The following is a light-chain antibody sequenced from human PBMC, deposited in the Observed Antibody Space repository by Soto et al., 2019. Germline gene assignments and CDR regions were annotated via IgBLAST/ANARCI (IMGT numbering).Light chain of an antibody. CDR1: SSDVGAYNY. CDR3: SSYTTSLTYV. CDR2: DVS. V-gene: IGLV2-14*03. Sequence: QSALTQPASVSGSPGQSITISCTGASSDVGAYNYVSGYQQHPGKAPKLMIYDVSSRPSGVSDRFSGSKSGNTASLTISGLQAEDEADYYCSSYTTSLTYVFGTGTKLTVL. J-gene: IGLJ1*01.